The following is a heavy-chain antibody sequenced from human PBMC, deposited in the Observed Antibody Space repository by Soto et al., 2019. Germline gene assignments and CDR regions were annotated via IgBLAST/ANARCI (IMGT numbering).Heavy chain of an antibody. CDR3: AKEEVPAATYYYYYYGMDV. CDR1: GFTFSSYG. D-gene: IGHD2-2*01. CDR2: ISYDGSNK. J-gene: IGHJ6*02. V-gene: IGHV3-30*18. Sequence: GGSLRLSCAASGFTFSSYGMHWVRQAPGKGLEWVAVISYDGSNKYYADSVKGRFTISRDNSKNTLYLQMNSLRAEGTAVYYCAKEEVPAATYYYYYYGMDVWGQGTTVTVSS.